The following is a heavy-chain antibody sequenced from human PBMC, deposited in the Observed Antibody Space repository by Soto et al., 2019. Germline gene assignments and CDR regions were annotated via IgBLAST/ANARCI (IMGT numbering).Heavy chain of an antibody. CDR1: GGTFSSYT. D-gene: IGHD2-15*01. Sequence: ASVKVSCKASGGTFSSYTISWVRQAPGQGLEWMGRIIPILGIANYAQKFQGRVTITADKSTSTAYMELSSLRSEDTAVYYCARLRGYCSGGSCYYFDYWGQGTLVTV. CDR3: ARLRGYCSGGSCYYFDY. J-gene: IGHJ4*02. CDR2: IIPILGIA. V-gene: IGHV1-69*02.